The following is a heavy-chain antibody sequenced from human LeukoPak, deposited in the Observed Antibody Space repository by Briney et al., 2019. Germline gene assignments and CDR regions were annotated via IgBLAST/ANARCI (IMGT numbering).Heavy chain of an antibody. CDR3: ARTYYAAFDI. Sequence: SETLSLTCAVYGGSFSGYYWSWIRQPPGKGLEWIGEINHSGSTNYNPSLKSRVTISVDTSKNQFSLKLSSATAADTAVYYCARTYYAAFDIWGQGTMVTVSS. D-gene: IGHD3-3*01. CDR1: GGSFSGYY. J-gene: IGHJ3*02. CDR2: INHSGST. V-gene: IGHV4-34*01.